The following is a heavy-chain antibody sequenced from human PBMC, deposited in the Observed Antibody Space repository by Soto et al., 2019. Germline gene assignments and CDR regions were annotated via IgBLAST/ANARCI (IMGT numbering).Heavy chain of an antibody. CDR2: IYYTGTT. CDR1: GGSISPFY. J-gene: IGHJ4*02. Sequence: SETLSLTCTVSGGSISPFYWSWIRLLPGKGLEYIGHIYYTGTTNNNPSLKSRVTISLDMSKNQFSLKLSSVTTEDTAVYYCARDRGEGYNWDYWGPGTLVTVSS. V-gene: IGHV4-59*01. D-gene: IGHD5-12*01. CDR3: ARDRGEGYNWDY.